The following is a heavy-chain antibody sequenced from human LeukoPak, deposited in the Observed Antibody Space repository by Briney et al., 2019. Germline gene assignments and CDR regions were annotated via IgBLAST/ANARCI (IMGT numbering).Heavy chain of an antibody. V-gene: IGHV3-53*01. CDR3: ARDDGIGGPFDY. J-gene: IGHJ4*02. CDR1: GFTVSSNY. D-gene: IGHD4-23*01. Sequence: GGSLRLSCAASGFTVSSNYMSWVRQAPGKGLEWVSIIYSGGSTYYADSVRGRFTISRDNSKNTLYLQMNSLRAEDTAVYYCARDDGIGGPFDYWGQGTLVTVSS. CDR2: IYSGGST.